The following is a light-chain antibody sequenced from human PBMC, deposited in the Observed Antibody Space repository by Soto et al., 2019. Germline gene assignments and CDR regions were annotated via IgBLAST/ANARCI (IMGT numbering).Light chain of an antibody. V-gene: IGKV1-39*01. CDR2: AAS. J-gene: IGKJ3*01. CDR3: QQSYSTPRVT. CDR1: QSISSY. Sequence: DIQMTQSPSSLSASVGDRVTITCRESQSISSYLNWYQQKPGKAPKLLIYAASSLQSGVPSRFSGSGSATDFTLTISSLPPEDFATYYCQQSYSTPRVTFGPGTKVDIK.